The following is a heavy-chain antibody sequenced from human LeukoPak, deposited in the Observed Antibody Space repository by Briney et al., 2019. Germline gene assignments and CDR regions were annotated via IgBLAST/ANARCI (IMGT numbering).Heavy chain of an antibody. CDR1: GGSISSYY. Sequence: SETLSLTCSVSGGSISSYYWSWIRQPPGKGLEWIGYIYYSGSTNYNPSLKSRVTISVDTSKNQFSLKLSSVTAADTAVYYCARATVADYYFDYWGQGTLVTVSS. V-gene: IGHV4-59*01. CDR3: ARATVADYYFDY. CDR2: IYYSGST. J-gene: IGHJ4*02. D-gene: IGHD2-15*01.